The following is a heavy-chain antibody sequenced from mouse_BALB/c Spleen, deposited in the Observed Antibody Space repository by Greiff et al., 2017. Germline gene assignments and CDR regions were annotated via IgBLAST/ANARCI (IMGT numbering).Heavy chain of an antibody. D-gene: IGHD2-14*01. CDR3: ARIRCLGGYALDY. CDR1: GFTFSSFG. Sequence: EVQLVESGGGLVQPGGSRKLSCAASGFTFSSFGMHWVRQAPEKGLEWVAYISSGSSTIYYADTVKGRFTISRDNPKNTLFLQMTSLRSEDTAMYYYARIRCLGGYALDYWGQGTSVTVSA. V-gene: IGHV5-17*02. J-gene: IGHJ4*01. CDR2: ISSGSSTI.